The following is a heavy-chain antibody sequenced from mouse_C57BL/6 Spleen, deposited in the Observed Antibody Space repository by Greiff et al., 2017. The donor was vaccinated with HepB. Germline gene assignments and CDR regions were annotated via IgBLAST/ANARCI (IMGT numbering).Heavy chain of an antibody. CDR3: ARGETGTLYAMDY. V-gene: IGHV1-7*01. J-gene: IGHJ4*01. CDR1: GYTFTSYW. D-gene: IGHD4-1*01. Sequence: QVQLQQSGAELAKPGASVKLSCKASGYTFTSYWMHWVKQRPGQGLEWIGYINPSSGYTKYNQKFKDKATLTADKSSSTAYMQLSSLTYEDSAVYYCARGETGTLYAMDYWGQGTSVTVSS. CDR2: INPSSGYT.